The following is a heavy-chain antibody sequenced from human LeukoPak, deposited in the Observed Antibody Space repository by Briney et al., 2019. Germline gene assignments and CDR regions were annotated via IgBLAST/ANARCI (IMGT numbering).Heavy chain of an antibody. D-gene: IGHD5-12*01. J-gene: IGHJ4*02. CDR3: AKDEDIVATVFDY. Sequence: GGSLRLSCAASGFTFSSYSMNWVRQAPGKGLEWVSGISGSGGSTYYADSVEGRFTISRDNSKNTLYLQMNSLRAEDTAVYYCAKDEDIVATVFDYWGQGTLVTVSS. CDR2: ISGSGGST. V-gene: IGHV3-23*01. CDR1: GFTFSSYS.